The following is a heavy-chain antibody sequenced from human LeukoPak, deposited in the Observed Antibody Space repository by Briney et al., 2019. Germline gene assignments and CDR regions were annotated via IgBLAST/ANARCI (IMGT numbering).Heavy chain of an antibody. D-gene: IGHD2-15*01. J-gene: IGHJ1*01. CDR3: ARGTPAYCSGGSCYRTEYFQH. CDR1: GYTFTSYG. Sequence: ASVKVSCKASGYTFTSYGISWVRQAPGQGLEWMGWISAYNDKTNYAQKLQGRVTMTTDTSTSTAYMELRSLRSDDTAVYYCARGTPAYCSGGSCYRTEYFQHWGQGTLVTVSS. CDR2: ISAYNDKT. V-gene: IGHV1-18*01.